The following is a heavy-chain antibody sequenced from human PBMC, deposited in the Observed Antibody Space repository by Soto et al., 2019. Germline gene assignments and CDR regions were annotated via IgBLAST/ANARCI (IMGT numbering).Heavy chain of an antibody. CDR3: ALGYCSGGSCYHWKATPDY. V-gene: IGHV1-69*13. CDR1: GGTFSSYA. J-gene: IGHJ4*02. Sequence: GASVKVSCKASGGTFSSYAISWVRQAPGQGLEWMGGIIPIFGTANYAQKFQGRVTITADESTSTAYMELSSLRSEDTAVYYCALGYCSGGSCYHWKATPDYWGQGTLVTVSS. D-gene: IGHD2-15*01. CDR2: IIPIFGTA.